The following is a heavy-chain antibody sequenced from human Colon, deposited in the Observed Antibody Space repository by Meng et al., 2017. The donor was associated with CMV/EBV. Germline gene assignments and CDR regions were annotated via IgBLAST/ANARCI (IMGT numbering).Heavy chain of an antibody. D-gene: IGHD3-10*01. J-gene: IGHJ4*02. CDR3: ARDPDHDRYGSGRCLDY. CDR2: ISSSSTYI. V-gene: IGHV3-21*01. Sequence: GESPKISCVASGFSFEAYSINWVRQAPGRGLEWVSSISSSSTYIYYADSVKGRFTISRDNAKNSLYLQMNSLRAEDTAVYYCARDPDHDRYGSGRCLDYWGQGTLVTVSS. CDR1: GFSFEAYS.